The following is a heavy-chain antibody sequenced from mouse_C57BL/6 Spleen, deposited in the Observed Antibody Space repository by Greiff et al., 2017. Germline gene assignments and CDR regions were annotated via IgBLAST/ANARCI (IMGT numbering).Heavy chain of an antibody. D-gene: IGHD1-1*01. Sequence: QVQLQQSGAELVRPGASVTLSCKASGYTFTDYEMHWVKQTPVHGLEWIGAIDPETGGTAYNQTFKGKAILTADKSSSTAYMELRSLTSEDSAVYYCTRKDYGSSYTWYFDVWGTGTTVTVSS. CDR3: TRKDYGSSYTWYFDV. J-gene: IGHJ1*03. CDR1: GYTFTDYE. V-gene: IGHV1-15*01. CDR2: IDPETGGT.